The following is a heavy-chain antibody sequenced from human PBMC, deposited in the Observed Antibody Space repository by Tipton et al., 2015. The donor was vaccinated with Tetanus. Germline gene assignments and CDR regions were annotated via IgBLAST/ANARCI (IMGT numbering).Heavy chain of an antibody. Sequence: MQLVQSGGEVKKPGESLKISCKGSGYIFNNYWIGWVRQMPGKGLEWMGIIYPGDSDTRYSPSFQGQVTISVDKSISTAYLQWSSPKASDTSMFYCARAHCSDGVCNFDYWGQGALVTVAS. CDR2: IYPGDSDT. CDR3: ARAHCSDGVCNFDY. V-gene: IGHV5-51*01. D-gene: IGHD2-8*01. J-gene: IGHJ4*02. CDR1: GYIFNNYW.